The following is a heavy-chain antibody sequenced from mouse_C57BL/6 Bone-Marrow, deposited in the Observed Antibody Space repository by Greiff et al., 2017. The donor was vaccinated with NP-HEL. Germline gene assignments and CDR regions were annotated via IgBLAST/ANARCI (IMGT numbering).Heavy chain of an antibody. J-gene: IGHJ3*01. V-gene: IGHV1-64*01. CDR2: IHPNSGST. D-gene: IGHD1-1*01. CDR1: GYTFTSDC. CDR3: ARLFY. Sequence: QVQLQQPGAELVKPGASVSLSCKASGYTFTSDCMHWVKRRPGQGLVWIGMIHPNSGSTNYNEKFKSKATLTVDKSSSPAYMQRSSLTSEDSAVYYCARLFYWGQGTLVTVSA.